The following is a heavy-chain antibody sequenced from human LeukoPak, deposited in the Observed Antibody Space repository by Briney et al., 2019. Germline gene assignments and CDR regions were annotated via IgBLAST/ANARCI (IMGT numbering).Heavy chain of an antibody. CDR2: IYYSGST. D-gene: IGHD3-10*01. V-gene: IGHV4-59*08. CDR3: ARSHVLLWFGELFNRAFDI. Sequence: PSETLSLTCAVSGGSISSYYWSWIRQPPGKGLEWIGYIYYSGSTNYNPSLKSRVTISVDTSKNQFSLKLSSVTAADTAVYYCARSHVLLWFGELFNRAFDIWGQGTMVTVSS. CDR1: GGSISSYY. J-gene: IGHJ3*02.